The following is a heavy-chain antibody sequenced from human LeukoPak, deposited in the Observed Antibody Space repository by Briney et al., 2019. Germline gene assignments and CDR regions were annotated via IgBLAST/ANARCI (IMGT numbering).Heavy chain of an antibody. CDR2: IYTSGST. CDR1: GGSISSGSYY. D-gene: IGHD6-19*01. J-gene: IGHJ5*02. Sequence: SQTLSLTCTVSGGSISSGSYYWSWIRQPAGKGLEWIGRIYTSGSTNYNPSLKSRVTISVDTSKNQFSLKLSSVTAADTAVYYRARERGVGAVAGGWFDPWGQGTLVTVSS. V-gene: IGHV4-61*02. CDR3: ARERGVGAVAGGWFDP.